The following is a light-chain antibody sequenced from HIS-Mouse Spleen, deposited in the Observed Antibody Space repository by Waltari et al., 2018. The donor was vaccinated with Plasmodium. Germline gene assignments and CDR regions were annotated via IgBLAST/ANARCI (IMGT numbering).Light chain of an antibody. J-gene: IGKJ4*01. CDR1: QGISNY. CDR2: AAS. V-gene: IGKV1-16*01. CDR3: QQYKSYLLT. Sequence: DIQLTQTPSSLSASVGGRVTITFRASQGISNYLAWFTQKPGKAPKTLSYAASSLQSGVPSTFCGSGSGTDFTLTISCLQPEDFATYYCQQYKSYLLTFGGGTKVEIK.